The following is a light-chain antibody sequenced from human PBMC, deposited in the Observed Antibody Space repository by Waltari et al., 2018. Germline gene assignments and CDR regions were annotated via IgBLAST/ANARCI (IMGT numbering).Light chain of an antibody. CDR3: QQSHSPPFT. V-gene: IGKV1-39*01. CDR1: QSVTTS. Sequence: DIQMTQSPASLAASLGDRVTITCRPSQSVTTSLNWYQQKSGEPPKLLFSAASSFQSGVPSRFSGSGSGTDFTLTITHLQPEDVATYFCQQSHSPPFTFGPGTKV. CDR2: AAS. J-gene: IGKJ3*01.